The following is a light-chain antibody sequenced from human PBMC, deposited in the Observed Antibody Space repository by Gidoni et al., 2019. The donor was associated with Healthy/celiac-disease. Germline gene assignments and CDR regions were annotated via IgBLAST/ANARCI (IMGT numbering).Light chain of an antibody. V-gene: IGKV1-39*01. J-gene: IGKJ3*01. CDR1: QSISSY. CDR2: SAS. Sequence: DIQMTQSPSSLSASVGDRVTIPCRASQSISSYLNWYQQKPGKAPKLLIYSASSLQSGVPSRLSGSGSGPDFTLTISSLQPEDFATYYCQQSYSTPFTFGPGTKVDIK. CDR3: QQSYSTPFT.